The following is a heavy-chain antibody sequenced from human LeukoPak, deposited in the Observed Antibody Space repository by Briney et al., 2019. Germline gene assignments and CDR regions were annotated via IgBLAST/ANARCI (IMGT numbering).Heavy chain of an antibody. V-gene: IGHV3-21*01. Sequence: PGGSLRLSCAASGFTFSSYSMNWVRQAPGKGLEWVSSISSSSSYIYYADSVKGRFTISRDNAKNSLYLQMNSLRAEDTAVYYCAREASLFYDSSGSVGYWGQGTLVTVSS. D-gene: IGHD3-22*01. CDR2: ISSSSSYI. CDR1: GFTFSSYS. J-gene: IGHJ4*02. CDR3: AREASLFYDSSGSVGY.